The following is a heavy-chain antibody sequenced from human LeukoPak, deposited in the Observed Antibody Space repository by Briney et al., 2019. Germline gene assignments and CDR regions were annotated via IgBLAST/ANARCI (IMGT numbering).Heavy chain of an antibody. CDR3: ARDYYDSSGYYLDY. Sequence: ASVKVSCKASGYTFTSYGISWVRQAPGQGLEWMGWISAYNGNTNYAQKLQGRVTMTADTSTSTAYMELRSLRSDDTAVYYCARDYYDSSGYYLDYWGQGTLVTVSS. D-gene: IGHD3-22*01. J-gene: IGHJ4*02. CDR2: ISAYNGNT. CDR1: GYTFTSYG. V-gene: IGHV1-18*01.